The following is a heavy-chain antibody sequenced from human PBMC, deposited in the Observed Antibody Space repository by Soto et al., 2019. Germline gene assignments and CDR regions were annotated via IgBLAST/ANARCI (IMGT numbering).Heavy chain of an antibody. D-gene: IGHD3-3*01. CDR3: ARGGSTIFGVVIPLPRDV. V-gene: IGHV1-8*01. CDR2: MNPNSGNT. CDR1: GYTFTSYD. Sequence: ASVKVSCKASGYTFTSYDINWVRQATGQGLEWMGWMNPNSGNTGYAQKFQGRVTMTRNTSISTAYMELSSLRSEDTAVYYCARGGSTIFGVVIPLPRDVWGQGTTVTVSS. J-gene: IGHJ6*02.